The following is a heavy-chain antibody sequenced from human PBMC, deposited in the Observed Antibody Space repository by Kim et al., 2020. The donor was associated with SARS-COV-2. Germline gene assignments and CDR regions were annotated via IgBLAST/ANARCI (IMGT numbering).Heavy chain of an antibody. D-gene: IGHD2-2*01. CDR1: GYTFTSYA. J-gene: IGHJ6*02. CDR3: ASSCCSSNSCYIHYYYYGMDV. V-gene: IGHV7-4-1*02. Sequence: ASVKVSCKASGYTFTSYAMNWVRQAPGQGLEWMGWINTNTGNPTYAQGFTGRFVFSLDTSVSTAYLQISSLKAEDTAVYYCASSCCSSNSCYIHYYYYGMDVWGQGTTVTVSS. CDR2: INTNTGNP.